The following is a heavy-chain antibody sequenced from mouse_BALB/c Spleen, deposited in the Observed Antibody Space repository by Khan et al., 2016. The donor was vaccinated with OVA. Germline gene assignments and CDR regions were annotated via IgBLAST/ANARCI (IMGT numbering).Heavy chain of an antibody. Sequence: LVESGPELKKPGETVRISCKASGYTFTTAGMQWVQKMPGKGLKWIGWINTHSGVPKYAEDFKGRFAFSLETSASTVYLQINNLKKEDTATYFCARGGAAYYRNDGGAMDYWGQGTSVTVSS. J-gene: IGHJ4*01. CDR3: ARGGAAYYRNDGGAMDY. CDR2: INTHSGVP. CDR1: GYTFTTAG. V-gene: IGHV9-4*02. D-gene: IGHD2-14*01.